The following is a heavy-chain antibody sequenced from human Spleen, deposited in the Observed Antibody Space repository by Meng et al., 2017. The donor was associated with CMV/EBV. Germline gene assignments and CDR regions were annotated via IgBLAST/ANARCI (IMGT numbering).Heavy chain of an antibody. D-gene: IGHD3-22*01. CDR1: YTFTSYG. V-gene: IGHV1-18*01. CDR2: ITAYHAKT. CDR3: ARDNYYDSSGPGDWFDP. Sequence: YTFTSYGVTWVRQDPGQGPEWLGWITAYHAKTHYAQNLHGRITMTTDTSTSTAYMELRSLRSDDTAVYYCARDNYYDSSGPGDWFDPWGQGTLVTVSS. J-gene: IGHJ5*02.